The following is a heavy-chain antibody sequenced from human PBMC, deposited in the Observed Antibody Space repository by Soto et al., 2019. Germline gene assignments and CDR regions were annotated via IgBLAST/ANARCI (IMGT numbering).Heavy chain of an antibody. CDR3: ARGINMVRGVIQNYYGMDV. D-gene: IGHD3-10*01. Sequence: GASVKVSCKASGYTFTGYYMHWVRQAPGQGLEWMGWINPNSGGTNYAQKFQGWVTMTRDTYISTAYMELSRLRSDDTAAYYCARGINMVRGVIQNYYGMDVWGQGTTVTVSS. V-gene: IGHV1-2*04. CDR2: INPNSGGT. J-gene: IGHJ6*02. CDR1: GYTFTGYY.